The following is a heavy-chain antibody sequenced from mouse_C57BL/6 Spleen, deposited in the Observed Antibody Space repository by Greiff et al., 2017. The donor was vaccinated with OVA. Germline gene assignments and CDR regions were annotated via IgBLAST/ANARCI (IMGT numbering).Heavy chain of an antibody. V-gene: IGHV1-4*01. CDR2: INPSSGYT. J-gene: IGHJ2*01. CDR1: GYTFTSYT. CDR3: ANEYFDY. Sequence: VQVVESGAELARPGASVKMSCKASGYTFTSYTMHWVKQRPGQGLEWIGYINPSSGYTKYNQKFKDKATLTADKSSSTAYMQLSSLTSEDSAVYYCANEYFDYWGQGTTLTVSS.